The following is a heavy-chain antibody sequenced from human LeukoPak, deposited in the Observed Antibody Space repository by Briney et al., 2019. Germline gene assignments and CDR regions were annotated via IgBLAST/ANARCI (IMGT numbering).Heavy chain of an antibody. V-gene: IGHV3-64*01. CDR3: ARSPDYYYGSGSTAFDY. J-gene: IGHJ4*02. CDR1: GFTFSSYA. CDR2: ISSNGGST. Sequence: QTGGSLRLSCAASGFTFSSYAMHWVRQAPGKGLEYVSAISSNGGSTYYANSVRGRFTISRDNSKNTLYLQMGSLRAEDMAVYYCARSPDYYYGSGSTAFDYWGQGTLVTVSS. D-gene: IGHD3-10*01.